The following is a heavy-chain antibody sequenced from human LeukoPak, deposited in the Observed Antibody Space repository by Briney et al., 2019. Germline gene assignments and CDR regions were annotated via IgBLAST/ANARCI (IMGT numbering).Heavy chain of an antibody. CDR3: AKDPADY. CDR2: IYSGGST. V-gene: IGHV3-53*01. J-gene: IGHJ4*02. Sequence: GGSLRLSCAASEFTVNNYYMSWVRQAPGKGLEWVSVIYSGGSTNYADSEKGRFTISRDNSKNTLYLQMNSLRAEDTAVYYCAKDPADYWGQGTLVTVSS. CDR1: EFTVNNYY.